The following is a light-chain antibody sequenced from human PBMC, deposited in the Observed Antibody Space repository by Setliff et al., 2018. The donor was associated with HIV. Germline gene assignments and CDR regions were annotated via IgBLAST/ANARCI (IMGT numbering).Light chain of an antibody. Sequence: SYELTQPTSVSVSPGQTASITCSGDKLGDKYACWYQQKPGQSPVVVVYQDDKRPSGIPERFSGSNSGNTATLTISGTQAMDEADYYCQAWDSSTAAYAFGTGTKVTVL. CDR1: KLGDKY. J-gene: IGLJ1*01. CDR2: QDD. V-gene: IGLV3-1*01. CDR3: QAWDSSTAAYA.